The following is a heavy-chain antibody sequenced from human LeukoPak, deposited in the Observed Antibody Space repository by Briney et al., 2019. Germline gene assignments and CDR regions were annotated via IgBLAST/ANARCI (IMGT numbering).Heavy chain of an antibody. CDR1: GYTFTSYG. Sequence: ASVKVSCKASGYTFTSYGISWERQAPGQGLEWMGWISAYNGNTNYAQKLQGRVTMTTDTSTSTAYMELRSLRSDDTAVYYCARDVPVLNSIAAAGTGVDWFDPWGQGTLVTVSS. V-gene: IGHV1-18*01. J-gene: IGHJ5*02. D-gene: IGHD6-13*01. CDR3: ARDVPVLNSIAAAGTGVDWFDP. CDR2: ISAYNGNT.